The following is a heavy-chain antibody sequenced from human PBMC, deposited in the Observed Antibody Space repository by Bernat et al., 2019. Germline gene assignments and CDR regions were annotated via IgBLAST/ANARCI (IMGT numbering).Heavy chain of an antibody. J-gene: IGHJ4*02. D-gene: IGHD1-26*01. CDR1: GYTFTTYY. CDR2: INPIDGST. Sequence: QVQLVQSGAEVTKPGASMKVSCRTSGYTFTTYYMHWVRQAPGQGLEWMGTINPIDGSTSFAQLFQGRVTLTRDTSTSTLYMELFRLRSEDTAVYYCARGSGSFQPIDYWGQGTLVTVSS. V-gene: IGHV1-46*03. CDR3: ARGSGSFQPIDY.